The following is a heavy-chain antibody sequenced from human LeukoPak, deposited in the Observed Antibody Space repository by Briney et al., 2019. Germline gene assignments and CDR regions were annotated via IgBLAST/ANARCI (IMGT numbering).Heavy chain of an antibody. CDR3: ARVWSGYYTRKELDY. V-gene: IGHV4-61*01. Sequence: PPETLSLTCTVSGGSVSSGSYYWSWIRQPPGKGLEWIGYIYYSGSTNYNPSLKSRVTISVDTSKNQFSLKLSSVTAADTAVYYCARVWSGYYTRKELDYWGQGTLVTVSS. D-gene: IGHD3-3*01. CDR1: GGSVSSGSYY. CDR2: IYYSGST. J-gene: IGHJ4*02.